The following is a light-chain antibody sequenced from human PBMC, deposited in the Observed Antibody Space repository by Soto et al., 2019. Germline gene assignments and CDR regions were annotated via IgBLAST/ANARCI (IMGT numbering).Light chain of an antibody. Sequence: QSVLTQPPSVSGAPGQRVTISCTGSSSNIGAGYDVHWYQQFPGAAPKLLIYRNNQRPSRVSDRFSGSKSGTAASLAIGGLRSEDDADYYCAAWDDSLSGWVFGGGTKVTVL. CDR3: AAWDDSLSGWV. J-gene: IGLJ3*02. CDR1: SSNIGAGYD. CDR2: RNN. V-gene: IGLV1-47*01.